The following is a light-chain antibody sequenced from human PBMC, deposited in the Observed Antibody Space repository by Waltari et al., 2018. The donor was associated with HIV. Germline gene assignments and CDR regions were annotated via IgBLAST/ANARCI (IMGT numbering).Light chain of an antibody. Sequence: QSALTQPASVSASPGQSITISCTGTRNDVGGYNFFSWYQQRPGKAPRLMIYEVFHRPSGVSNRFSGFKSANTASLTISGLQAEDEAYYYCSSYTSSSTWVFGGGTKLTVL. CDR2: EVF. V-gene: IGLV2-14*01. CDR3: SSYTSSSTWV. CDR1: RNDVGGYNF. J-gene: IGLJ3*02.